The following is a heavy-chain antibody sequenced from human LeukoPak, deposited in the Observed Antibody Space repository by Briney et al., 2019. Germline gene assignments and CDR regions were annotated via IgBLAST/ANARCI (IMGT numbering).Heavy chain of an antibody. J-gene: IGHJ4*02. Sequence: SETLSLTCTVSGGSISSSSYYWGWIRQAPGKGLEWIATIYHSGGTYYNPSLQSRVTISLDTSKNQFSLKLSSVTAADTAVYYCARRRFVRGPDVVNPFDYWGQGTLVTVSS. CDR3: ARRRFVRGPDVVNPFDY. CDR1: GGSISSSSYY. D-gene: IGHD2-8*01. CDR2: IYHSGGT. V-gene: IGHV4-39*01.